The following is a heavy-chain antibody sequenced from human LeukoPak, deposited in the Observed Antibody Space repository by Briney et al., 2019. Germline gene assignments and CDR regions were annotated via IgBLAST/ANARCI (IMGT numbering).Heavy chain of an antibody. Sequence: GGSLRLSCAASGFTFSTYFMHWVRQAPGKGLEWVADIASDGSHTFYVESVKGRFTISRDNAKNSLYLQMNSLRAEDTAVYYCARDPSLDYWGQGTLVTVSS. CDR3: ARDPSLDY. CDR2: IASDGSHT. J-gene: IGHJ4*02. CDR1: GFTFSTYF. V-gene: IGHV3-30-3*01.